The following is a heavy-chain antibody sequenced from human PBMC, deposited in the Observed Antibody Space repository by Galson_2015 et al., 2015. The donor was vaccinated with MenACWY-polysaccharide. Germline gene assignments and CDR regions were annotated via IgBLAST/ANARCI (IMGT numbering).Heavy chain of an antibody. CDR2: ISGSGDST. J-gene: IGHJ4*02. V-gene: IGHV3-23*01. Sequence: SLRLSCAASGFTFTSYAMIWVRQAPGKGLEWVSVISGSGDSTYYADSVKGRFTISRDNSKNTLYLQMNSLRAEDTALYYCAIYCSSSSCYKADFHYWGQGTLVTVSS. CDR1: GFTFTSYA. CDR3: AIYCSSSSCYKADFHY. D-gene: IGHD2-2*02.